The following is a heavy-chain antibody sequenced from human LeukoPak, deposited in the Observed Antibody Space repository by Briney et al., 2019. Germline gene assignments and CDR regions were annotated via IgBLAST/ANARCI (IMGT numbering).Heavy chain of an antibody. V-gene: IGHV1-2*02. J-gene: IGHJ4*02. CDR1: GYTFTHYG. Sequence: ASVKVSCKASGYTFTHYGITWVRQAPGQGLEWMGWITPSGGTNYPQKFQGRVAITRDTSITTAYMDLSRLTSDDTAVYYCARDRYGDGFAHFDYWGQGALVTVSS. D-gene: IGHD5-24*01. CDR3: ARDRYGDGFAHFDY. CDR2: ITPSGGT.